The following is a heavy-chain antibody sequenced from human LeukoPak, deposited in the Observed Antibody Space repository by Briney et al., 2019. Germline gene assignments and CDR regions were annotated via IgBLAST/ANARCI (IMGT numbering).Heavy chain of an antibody. Sequence: PGGSLRLSCAASGFTFSNAWMSRVRQAPGKGLEWVGRIKSKTDGGTTDYAAPVKGRFTISRDDSINTLYLQMNSLKTEDTAVYYCTTDQTYYAFWSSNNPFDYWGQGTLVTVSS. V-gene: IGHV3-15*01. CDR3: TTDQTYYAFWSSNNPFDY. J-gene: IGHJ4*02. CDR2: IKSKTDGGTT. D-gene: IGHD3-3*01. CDR1: GFTFSNAW.